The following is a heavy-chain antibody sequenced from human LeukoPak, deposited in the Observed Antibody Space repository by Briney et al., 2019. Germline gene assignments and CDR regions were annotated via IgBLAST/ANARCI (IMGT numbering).Heavy chain of an antibody. CDR1: GYTFTGYY. Sequence: ASVKVSCKASGYTFTGYYMHWVRQAPEQGLEWMGRINPNSGGTNYAQKFQGRVTMTRDTSISTAYMELSRLRSDDTAVYYCARGGLYYYDSSGYPFDYWGQGTLVTVSS. CDR3: ARGGLYYYDSSGYPFDY. CDR2: INPNSGGT. V-gene: IGHV1-2*06. J-gene: IGHJ4*02. D-gene: IGHD3-22*01.